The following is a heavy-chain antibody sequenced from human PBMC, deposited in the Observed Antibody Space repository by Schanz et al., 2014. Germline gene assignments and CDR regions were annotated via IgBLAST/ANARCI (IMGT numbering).Heavy chain of an antibody. Sequence: VQLVESGGGLVQPGGSLRLSCVASGFAFSSHDMHWVRQAPGKGLEWVAVIWYDGSKKYYADSVKGRFTISRDSSKNTLDLQMNSLRAEDTAVYYCAKHVRSLTGNDYWGQGTLVTVSS. CDR1: GFAFSSHD. CDR3: AKHVRSLTGNDY. V-gene: IGHV3-33*06. D-gene: IGHD3-9*01. CDR2: IWYDGSKK. J-gene: IGHJ4*02.